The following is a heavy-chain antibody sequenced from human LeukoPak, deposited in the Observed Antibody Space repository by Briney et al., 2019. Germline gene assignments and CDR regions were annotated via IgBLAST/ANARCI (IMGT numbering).Heavy chain of an antibody. J-gene: IGHJ5*02. V-gene: IGHV3-53*01. CDR3: ARDGRGENWFDP. CDR1: GFTVSSNY. Sequence: GGSLRLSCAASGFTVSSNYMSWVRQAPGKGLEWVSVIYSGGSTYYADSVKGRFTISRDNSKNTLYLQMNSLRAGDTAVYYCARDGRGENWFDPWGQGTLVTVSS. CDR2: IYSGGST. D-gene: IGHD3-10*01.